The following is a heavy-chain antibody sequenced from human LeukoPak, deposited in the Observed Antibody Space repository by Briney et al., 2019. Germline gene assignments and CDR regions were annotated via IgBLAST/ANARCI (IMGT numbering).Heavy chain of an antibody. J-gene: IGHJ3*02. CDR1: GGSISSSSYY. Sequence: SETLSLTCTVSGGSISSSSYYWGWIRQPPGKGLEWIGSIYYSGSTYYNPSLKSRVTISVDTSKNQFSLKLSSVTAADTAVYYCARRSRRDAFDIWGQGTMVTVSS. V-gene: IGHV4-39*07. CDR3: ARRSRRDAFDI. CDR2: IYYSGST.